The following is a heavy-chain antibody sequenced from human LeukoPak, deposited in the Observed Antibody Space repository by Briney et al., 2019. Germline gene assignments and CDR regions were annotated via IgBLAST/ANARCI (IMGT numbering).Heavy chain of an antibody. CDR3: ARVEINIWFDP. J-gene: IGHJ5*02. CDR1: GYTFTSYG. V-gene: IGHV1-18*01. CDR2: ISAYNGNT. Sequence: ASVKVSCKASGYTFTSYGISWERQAPGQGLELMGWISAYNGNTNYAQKLQGRDTMTTDTSTSTAYMELRSLRSDDTAVYYCARVEINIWFDPWGQGTLVTASS. D-gene: IGHD2/OR15-2a*01.